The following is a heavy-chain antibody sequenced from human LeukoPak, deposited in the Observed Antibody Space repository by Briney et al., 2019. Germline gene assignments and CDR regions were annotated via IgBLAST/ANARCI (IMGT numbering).Heavy chain of an antibody. Sequence: GGSLRLSCAASGFTFSSYGMSWVRQAPGKGLEWVSAISGSGGSTYYADSVKGRLTISRDNSKNTLYLQMNSLRAEDTAVYYCAKVQKRWLPIKDIDYWGQGTLVTVPS. D-gene: IGHD5-24*01. J-gene: IGHJ4*02. CDR1: GFTFSSYG. CDR2: ISGSGGST. V-gene: IGHV3-23*01. CDR3: AKVQKRWLPIKDIDY.